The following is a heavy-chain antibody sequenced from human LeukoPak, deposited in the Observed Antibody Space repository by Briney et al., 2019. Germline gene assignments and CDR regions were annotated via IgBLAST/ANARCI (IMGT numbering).Heavy chain of an antibody. V-gene: IGHV1-46*03. CDR3: ARDGGLRIAAWNWFDP. CDR2: INPSGGNT. Sequence: SVKVSCKASGYTFTSYYIHWVRQAPGQGLEWMGIINPSGGNTSYAQKFQGRVTMTRDTSTSPVYMELSSLRAEDTAVYYCARDGGLRIAAWNWFDPWGQGTLVTVSS. D-gene: IGHD6-6*01. J-gene: IGHJ5*02. CDR1: GYTFTSYY.